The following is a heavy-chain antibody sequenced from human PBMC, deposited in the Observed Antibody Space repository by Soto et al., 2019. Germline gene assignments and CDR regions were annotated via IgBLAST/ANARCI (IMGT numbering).Heavy chain of an antibody. CDR3: ARGPPRLGLGYYYYGMDV. J-gene: IGHJ6*02. D-gene: IGHD3-16*01. CDR1: GGSISSSNW. CDR2: IYHSGST. V-gene: IGHV4-4*02. Sequence: QVQLQESGPGLVKPSGTLSLTCAVSGGSISSSNWWSWVRQPPGKGLEWIGEIYHSGSTNYNPSLKSQVTISVDKSKNQFSLKLSSVTAADTAVYYCARGPPRLGLGYYYYGMDVWGQGTTVTVSS.